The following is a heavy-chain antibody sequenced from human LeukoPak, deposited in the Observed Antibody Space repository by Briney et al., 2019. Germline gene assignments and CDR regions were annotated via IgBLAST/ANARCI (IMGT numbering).Heavy chain of an antibody. Sequence: ASVKVSCKASGYPFNEYGFSWVRQAPGQGLEWMGWINPNSGGTNYAQKFQGRVTMTRDTSISTAYMELSRLRSDDTAVYYCARDLYIAVAGGFDYWGQGTLVTVSS. V-gene: IGHV1-2*02. D-gene: IGHD6-19*01. CDR2: INPNSGGT. CDR3: ARDLYIAVAGGFDY. CDR1: GYPFNEYG. J-gene: IGHJ4*02.